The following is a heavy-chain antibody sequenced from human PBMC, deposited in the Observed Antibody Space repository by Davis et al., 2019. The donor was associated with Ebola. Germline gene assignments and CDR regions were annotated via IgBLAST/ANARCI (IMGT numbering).Heavy chain of an antibody. V-gene: IGHV1-69*13. J-gene: IGHJ4*02. CDR3: ARRADY. CDR1: GGTFSSYA. CDR2: IIGMFGKA. Sequence: AASVKVSCNAAGGTFSSYAISWARQAPWQGLEWMGGIIGMFGKANYAQKFQGRVTITADEFTSTGYMELSSLRSEDTAVYYCARRADYWGQGTLVTVSS.